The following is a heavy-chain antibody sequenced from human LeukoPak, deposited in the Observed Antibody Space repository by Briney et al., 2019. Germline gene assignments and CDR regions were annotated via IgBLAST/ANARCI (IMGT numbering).Heavy chain of an antibody. CDR1: GSIFTYNW. CDR2: IYQGDSDT. D-gene: IGHD3-10*01. CDR3: ARQTRDGSGSRGYFFDF. Sequence: GASLKISCQGSGSIFTYNWIGWVRQKPGKGLEWMGIIYQGDSDTRYSPSFEGQVTISVDKSSSTAYLQWSRLKASDTAIYYCARQTRDGSGSRGYFFDFWGQGTLVTVSS. V-gene: IGHV5-51*01. J-gene: IGHJ4*02.